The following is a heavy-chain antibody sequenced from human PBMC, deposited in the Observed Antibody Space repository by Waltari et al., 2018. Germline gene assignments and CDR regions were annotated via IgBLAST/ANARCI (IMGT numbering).Heavy chain of an antibody. Sequence: QVQLQQWGAGLLKPSETLSLTCAVYGGSFSGYYWRWIRQPPGKGLEWIGEINHSGSTNYNPSLKSRVTISVDTSKNQFSLKLSSVTAADTAVYYCARHRLGYCSGGSCYPYYFDYWGQGTLVTVSS. V-gene: IGHV4-34*01. CDR1: GGSFSGYY. CDR3: ARHRLGYCSGGSCYPYYFDY. CDR2: INHSGST. J-gene: IGHJ4*02. D-gene: IGHD2-15*01.